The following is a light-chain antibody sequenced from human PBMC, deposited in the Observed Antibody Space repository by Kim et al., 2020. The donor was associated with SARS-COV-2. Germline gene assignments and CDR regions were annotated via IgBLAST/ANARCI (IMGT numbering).Light chain of an antibody. CDR2: GAS. V-gene: IGKV3-15*01. J-gene: IGKJ1*01. Sequence: EVVMTQSPATLSVSPGERATLSCKASQDIGSNLAWYQQKPGQAPRLLIYGASTRAAGIPARFSGSASGTEFSFTISSLQSEDFAVYYCQQYTYWWTFGQGTKVEIK. CDR3: QQYTYWWT. CDR1: QDIGSN.